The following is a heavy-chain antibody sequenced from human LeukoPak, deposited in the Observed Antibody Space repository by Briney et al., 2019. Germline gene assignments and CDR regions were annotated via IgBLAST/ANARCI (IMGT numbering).Heavy chain of an antibody. Sequence: ASVKVSCKASGYTFTSYGISWVRQAPGQGLEWMGWISAYNGNTNYAQKFQGRVTMTTDTSTSTAYMELRSLRSDDTAVYYCAREGDIVVVPAAGGSWFDPWGQGTLVTVSS. CDR3: AREGDIVVVPAAGGSWFDP. CDR1: GYTFTSYG. D-gene: IGHD2-2*01. V-gene: IGHV1-18*01. J-gene: IGHJ5*02. CDR2: ISAYNGNT.